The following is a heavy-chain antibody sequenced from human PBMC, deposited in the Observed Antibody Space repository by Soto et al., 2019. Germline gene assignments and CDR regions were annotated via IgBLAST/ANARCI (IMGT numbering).Heavy chain of an antibody. Sequence: SETLSLTCTVSGGSISSSSYYWGWIRQPPGKGLEWIGSIYYSGSTYYNPSLKSRVTISVDTSKNQFSLKLSSVTAADTAVYYCARLPYDSSGYYPYLFDYWGQGTLVTVSS. CDR1: GGSISSSSYY. CDR2: IYYSGST. V-gene: IGHV4-39*01. J-gene: IGHJ4*02. D-gene: IGHD3-22*01. CDR3: ARLPYDSSGYYPYLFDY.